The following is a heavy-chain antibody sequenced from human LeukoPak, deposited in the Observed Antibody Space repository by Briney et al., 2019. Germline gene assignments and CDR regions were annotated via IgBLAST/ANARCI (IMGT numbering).Heavy chain of an antibody. J-gene: IGHJ4*02. CDR3: ARGPSSEYSSGWWTFDY. V-gene: IGHV1-18*01. D-gene: IGHD6-19*01. CDR2: TNPDNGNT. Sequence: ASVKVSCKTSGYTFTTYGITWVRQAPGQGLEWMGWTNPDNGNTNYAQKFQGRVSITTDTSTRTAYMELRSLRSDDTAVYYCARGPSSEYSSGWWTFDYWGQGTLVTVSS. CDR1: GYTFTTYG.